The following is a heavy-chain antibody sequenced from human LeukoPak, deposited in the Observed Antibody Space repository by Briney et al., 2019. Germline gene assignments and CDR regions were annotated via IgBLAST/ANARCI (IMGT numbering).Heavy chain of an antibody. D-gene: IGHD1-1*01. CDR1: GFTFSSYG. Sequence: GRSLRLSCAASGFTFSSYGMHWVRQAPGKGLEWVAVISYDGGNKYYADSVKGRFTISRDNSKNTLYLQMNSLRAEDTAVYYCANGRNDYYYYYGMDVWGQGTTVTVSS. CDR3: ANGRNDYYYYYGMDV. V-gene: IGHV3-30*18. J-gene: IGHJ6*02. CDR2: ISYDGGNK.